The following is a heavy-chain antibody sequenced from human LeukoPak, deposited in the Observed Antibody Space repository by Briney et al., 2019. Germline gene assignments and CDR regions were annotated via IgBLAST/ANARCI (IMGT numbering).Heavy chain of an antibody. V-gene: IGHV3-48*02. CDR2: ISVRSGTV. CDR1: VFSFSRDS. J-gene: IGHJ3*02. Sequence: PGGSLRLSCEASVFSFSRDSMNWVRQAPGKGLEWVSYISVRSGTVYADSVRGRFTISRDNAKNSLYVQMNSLRDEDTAVYYCARDSQYAFDIWGQGTMVTVSS. CDR3: ARDSQYAFDI.